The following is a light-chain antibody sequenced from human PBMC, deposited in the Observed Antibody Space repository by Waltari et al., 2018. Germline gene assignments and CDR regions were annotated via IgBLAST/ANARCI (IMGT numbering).Light chain of an antibody. CDR1: QSISAW. J-gene: IGKJ2*03. V-gene: IGKV1-5*03. Sequence: DIRMTQSPSTLSASVGDRVTITCRASQSISAWLAWYQQKPGKAPKLLIYQASSLESGVPSRFSGSGSGTEFTLTISSLQPDDFATYYCQQYNSYSKYSFGQGTKLEIK. CDR3: QQYNSYSKYS. CDR2: QAS.